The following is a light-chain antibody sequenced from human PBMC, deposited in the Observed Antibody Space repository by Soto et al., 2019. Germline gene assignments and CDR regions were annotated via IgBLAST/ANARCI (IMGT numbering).Light chain of an antibody. CDR1: RSLLHITGETF. CDR3: MQSTQLPPT. J-gene: IGKJ5*01. V-gene: IGKV2D-29*02. Sequence: DVVMTQTPLSLSVAPGQPASISCKSSRSLLHITGETFLFWYLQKPGQSPQLLIYEVSTRVSGVPDRFSGSGSGTDFTLEISRVVTDDVGIYYCMQSTQLPPTFGQGTRLGIE. CDR2: EVS.